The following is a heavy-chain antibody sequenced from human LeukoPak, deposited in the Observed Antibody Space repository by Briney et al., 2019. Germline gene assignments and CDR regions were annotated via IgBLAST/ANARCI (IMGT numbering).Heavy chain of an antibody. CDR3: AKRDSRYYFDH. D-gene: IGHD6-13*01. Sequence: GGSLRLSCAASGFTLSSYAMSWVRQAPGKGLEWVSSISGGGVSTYYADSVKGRFTISRDNSKNTLYLQMNSLRAEDTAVYFCAKRDSRYYFDHWGQGTLVTVSS. CDR1: GFTLSSYA. V-gene: IGHV3-23*01. CDR2: ISGGGVST. J-gene: IGHJ4*02.